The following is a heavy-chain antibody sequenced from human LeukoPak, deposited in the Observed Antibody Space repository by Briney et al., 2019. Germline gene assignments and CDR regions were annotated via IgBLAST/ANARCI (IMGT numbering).Heavy chain of an antibody. Sequence: ASVKVSCKASGYIFTGYYMHWVRQAPGQGLEWMGWINPNSGGTNYAQKFQGWVTMTRDTSISTAYMELSRLRSDDTAVYYCARSIEYCSGGSCYPRAFDIWGQGTMVTVSS. CDR1: GYIFTGYY. CDR2: INPNSGGT. D-gene: IGHD2-15*01. CDR3: ARSIEYCSGGSCYPRAFDI. V-gene: IGHV1-2*04. J-gene: IGHJ3*02.